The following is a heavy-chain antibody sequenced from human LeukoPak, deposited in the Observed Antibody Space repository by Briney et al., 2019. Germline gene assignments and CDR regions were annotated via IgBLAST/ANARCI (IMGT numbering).Heavy chain of an antibody. CDR1: GGSLNRGSFY. Sequence: PSQTLSLTRDLSGGSLNRGSFYWRWARQPAGRGLEWIGCIYNSGSPNYNPSLKSRVTISVDTSKNHFSLTLSSVTAADTAVYYCAREWYYYDSSGHYSDWFDPWGQGTLVTVSS. J-gene: IGHJ5*02. V-gene: IGHV4-61*02. CDR2: IYNSGSP. D-gene: IGHD3-22*01. CDR3: AREWYYYDSSGHYSDWFDP.